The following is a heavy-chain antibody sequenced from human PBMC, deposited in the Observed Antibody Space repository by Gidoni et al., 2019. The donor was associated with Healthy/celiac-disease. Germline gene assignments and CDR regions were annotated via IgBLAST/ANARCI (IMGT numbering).Heavy chain of an antibody. CDR2: IWYDGSNK. CDR3: AREWKIAAAFDY. D-gene: IGHD6-13*01. J-gene: IGHJ4*02. CDR1: GVTFSGYG. Sequence: QVQLVESGGCGVQPGRSLRHACAGSGVTFSGYGMHWVRQASGKGLVLVAVIWYDGSNKYYADSVKGRFTISRDNSKNTLYLQMNSLRAEDTAVYYCAREWKIAAAFDYWGQGTLVTVSS. V-gene: IGHV3-33*01.